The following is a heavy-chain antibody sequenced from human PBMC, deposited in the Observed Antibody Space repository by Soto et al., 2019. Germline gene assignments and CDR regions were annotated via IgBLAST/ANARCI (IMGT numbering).Heavy chain of an antibody. J-gene: IGHJ5*02. D-gene: IGHD1-26*01. CDR2: IWYDGSEK. V-gene: IGHV3-33*01. Sequence: QVQLVESGGGVVQPGRSLRLSCEGSGFTFRNHGMHWVRQAPGKGLEWLAVIWYDGSEKYYADSVRGRFFVSRDNAKNTLYLQMNSLTVEDTAIYFSARWSDKKVVDPWGQGTAVTVSS. CDR3: ARWSDKKVVDP. CDR1: GFTFRNHG.